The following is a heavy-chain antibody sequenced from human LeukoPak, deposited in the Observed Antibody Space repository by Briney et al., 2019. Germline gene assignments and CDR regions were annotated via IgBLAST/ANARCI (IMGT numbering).Heavy chain of an antibody. D-gene: IGHD3-22*01. CDR1: GFTFSSYA. CDR2: ISYDGSNK. Sequence: GGSLRLSCAASGFTFSSYAMHWVRQAPGKGLEWVAVISYDGSNKYYADSVKGRFTISRDNSKNTLHLQMNSLRAEDTAVYYYARDDRHLPLDYWGQGTLVTVSS. J-gene: IGHJ4*02. CDR3: ARDDRHLPLDY. V-gene: IGHV3-30*04.